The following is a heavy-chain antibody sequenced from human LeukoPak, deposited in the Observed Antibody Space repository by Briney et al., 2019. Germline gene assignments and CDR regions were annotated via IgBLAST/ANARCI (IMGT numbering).Heavy chain of an antibody. V-gene: IGHV4-4*07. D-gene: IGHD6-13*01. CDR2: IYYSGSA. J-gene: IGHJ5*02. Sequence: SETLSLTCTVSVGSISSYYLSWIRQPAGKGLECIGRIYYSGSAYYNPYLKSRVTISVDTSKNQFSLKLSSVTAADTAVYYCARDPPGIAAAVNWFDPWGQGTLVTVSS. CDR3: ARDPPGIAAAVNWFDP. CDR1: VGSISSYY.